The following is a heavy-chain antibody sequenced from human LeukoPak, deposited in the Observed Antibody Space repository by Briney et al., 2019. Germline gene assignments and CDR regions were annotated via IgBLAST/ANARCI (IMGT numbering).Heavy chain of an antibody. CDR3: ARDYYGSIDL. CDR1: GFTFGKYW. D-gene: IGHD4-17*01. Sequence: GGSLRLSCVASGFTFGKYWMHWVRQAPGKELVCISRINNDGSTVYADSVAGRFTISRDNARDTLYLQMNSLRVEDTAVYYCARDYYGSIDLWGQGTLVTVSS. CDR2: INNDGST. J-gene: IGHJ1*01. V-gene: IGHV3-74*01.